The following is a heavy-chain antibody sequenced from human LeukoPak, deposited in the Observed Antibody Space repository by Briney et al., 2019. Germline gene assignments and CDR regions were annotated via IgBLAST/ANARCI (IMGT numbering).Heavy chain of an antibody. CDR2: ISSSSSYI. CDR3: ARDLYDSSGYGY. Sequence: GGSLRLSCAASGFTFSSYSMNWVRQAPGKGLEWVSSISSSSSYIYYADSVKGRFTISRDNAKNSLYLQMSSLRAEDTAVYYCARDLYDSSGYGYWGQGTLVTVSS. CDR1: GFTFSSYS. D-gene: IGHD3-22*01. V-gene: IGHV3-21*01. J-gene: IGHJ4*02.